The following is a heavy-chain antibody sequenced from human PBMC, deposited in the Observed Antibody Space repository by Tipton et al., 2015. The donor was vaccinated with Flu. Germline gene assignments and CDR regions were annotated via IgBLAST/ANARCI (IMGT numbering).Heavy chain of an antibody. CDR1: GGSFSAYY. D-gene: IGHD1-26*01. Sequence: TLSLTCAVYGGSFSAYYWSWIRQPPGKGLEWIGEINHSGSTNYNPSLKSRVTISVDTSKNQFSLKLSSVTAADTAVYYCARHLGAAKSGSYYPPLGAFDIWGQGTMVTVSS. CDR2: INHSGST. CDR3: ARHLGAAKSGSYYPPLGAFDI. V-gene: IGHV4-34*01. J-gene: IGHJ3*02.